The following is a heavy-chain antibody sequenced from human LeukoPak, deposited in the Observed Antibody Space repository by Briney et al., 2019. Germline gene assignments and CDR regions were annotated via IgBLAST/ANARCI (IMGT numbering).Heavy chain of an antibody. CDR2: ISSSSSTI. V-gene: IGHV3-48*01. CDR3: ARSYCSSTSCRPHFDY. CDR1: GFTFSSYS. D-gene: IGHD2-2*01. J-gene: IGHJ4*02. Sequence: PGGSLRLSCAASGFTFSSYSMNWVRQAPGKGLEWVSHISSSSSTIYYADSVKGRFTISRDNAKNSLYLQMTSLRAEDTAVYYCARSYCSSTSCRPHFDYWSQGTLVTVSS.